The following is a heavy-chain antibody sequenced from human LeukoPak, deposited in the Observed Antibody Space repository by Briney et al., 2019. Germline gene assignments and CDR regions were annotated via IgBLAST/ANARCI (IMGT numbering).Heavy chain of an antibody. J-gene: IGHJ4*02. CDR2: INAGNGNT. Sequence: GASVKVSCKASGYTFTSYAMHWVRQAPGQRLEWMGWINAGNGNTKYSQKFQGRVTITRDTSASTAYMELSSLRSEDTAVYYCARGHISDSSGYYRDYWGQGTLVTVSS. CDR1: GYTFTSYA. V-gene: IGHV1-3*01. CDR3: ARGHISDSSGYYRDY. D-gene: IGHD3-22*01.